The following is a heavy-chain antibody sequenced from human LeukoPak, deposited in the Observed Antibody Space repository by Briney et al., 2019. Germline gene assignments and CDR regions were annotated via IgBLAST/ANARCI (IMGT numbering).Heavy chain of an antibody. D-gene: IGHD4-17*01. J-gene: IGHJ4*02. CDR2: INHSGST. V-gene: IGHV4-34*01. CDR3: VRGNPSGGCGDYFDY. Sequence: ESSETLSLTCAVYGGSFSGYYWSWIRQPPGKGLEWIGEINHSGSTNYNPSLKSRVTISVDTSKNQFSLKLSSVTAADTAIYYCVRGNPSGGCGDYFDYWGQGTLVTVSS. CDR1: GGSFSGYY.